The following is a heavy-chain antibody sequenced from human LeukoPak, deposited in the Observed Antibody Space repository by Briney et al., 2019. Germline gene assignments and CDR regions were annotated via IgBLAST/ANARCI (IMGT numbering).Heavy chain of an antibody. J-gene: IGHJ4*02. D-gene: IGHD4-17*01. Sequence: PSETLSLTCTVSGGSIISYYWSCIPPPPGKGLECMGYIYYSGSTNYNPSLKSRVPMSVDKSKNQFSLRLSSVTAADTDVYYCARSYGDYVNFDYWGQGTLVTVSS. CDR2: IYYSGST. CDR3: ARSYGDYVNFDY. CDR1: GGSIISYY. V-gene: IGHV4-59*01.